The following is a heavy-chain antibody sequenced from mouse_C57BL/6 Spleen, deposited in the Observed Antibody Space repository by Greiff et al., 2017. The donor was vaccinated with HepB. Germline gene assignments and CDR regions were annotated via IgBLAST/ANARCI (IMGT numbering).Heavy chain of an antibody. D-gene: IGHD2-1*01. CDR3: TTTFEDYGNYVWYFDV. J-gene: IGHJ1*03. Sequence: VQLQQSGAELVRPGASVKLSCTASGFNIKDDYMHWVKQRPEQGLEWIGWIDPENGDTEYASKFQGKATITAYTSSNTAYLQLSSLTSEDTAVYYCTTTFEDYGNYVWYFDVWGTGTTVTVSS. CDR1: GFNIKDDY. CDR2: IDPENGDT. V-gene: IGHV14-4*01.